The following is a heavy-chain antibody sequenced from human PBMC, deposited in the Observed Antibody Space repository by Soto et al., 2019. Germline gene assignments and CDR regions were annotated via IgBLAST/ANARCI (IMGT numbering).Heavy chain of an antibody. CDR1: GGSISSSGYY. V-gene: IGHV4-39*01. CDR2: IYYSGTT. CDR3: TRQSTVAGTGFDY. J-gene: IGHJ4*02. Sequence: QLQLQESCPGLVKPSWALSLTCTVSGGSISSSGYYWGWIRQPPGKGLEWIGSIYYSGTTYYNPSLKSRNTISVDTSKNQFSLKLTSVTAADTAVYFCTRQSTVAGTGFDYWGQGTLVTVSS. D-gene: IGHD6-19*01.